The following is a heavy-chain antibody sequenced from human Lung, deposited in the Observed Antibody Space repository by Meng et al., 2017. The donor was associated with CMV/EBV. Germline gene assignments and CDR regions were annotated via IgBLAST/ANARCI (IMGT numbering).Heavy chain of an antibody. Sequence: GXXRLSCPASGFIFSDFAMHWVRQAPGKGLEWVAVISYDGSNKYYADSVKGRFTISRDNSKNTLYLQMNSLRPEDTAVYYCAKEFPNNAFDAWGQGTMVTV. CDR1: GFIFSDFA. V-gene: IGHV3-30*01. CDR3: AKEFPNNAFDA. CDR2: ISYDGSNK. D-gene: IGHD2-21*01. J-gene: IGHJ3*01.